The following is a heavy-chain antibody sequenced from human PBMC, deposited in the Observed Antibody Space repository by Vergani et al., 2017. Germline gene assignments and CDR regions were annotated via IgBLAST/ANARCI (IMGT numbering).Heavy chain of an antibody. Sequence: EVQLVESGGGLVKPVGSLRLSCAASGFTFSNAWMSWVRQAPGKGLEWVGRIKSKTDGGTTDYAAPVKGRFTISRDDSKNTLYLQMNSLKTEDTAVYYCTTDWGDYDILTGYQSWGQGTLVTVSS. CDR3: TTDWGDYDILTGYQS. CDR1: GFTFSNAW. CDR2: IKSKTDGGTT. J-gene: IGHJ4*02. D-gene: IGHD3-9*01. V-gene: IGHV3-15*01.